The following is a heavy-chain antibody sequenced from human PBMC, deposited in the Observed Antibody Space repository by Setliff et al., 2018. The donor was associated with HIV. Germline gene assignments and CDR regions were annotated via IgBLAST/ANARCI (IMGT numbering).Heavy chain of an antibody. D-gene: IGHD3-10*01. Sequence: SETLSLTCTVSGGSISSGSYYWSWIRQPAGKGLQWIGRIYTSGSTNYNPSLKSRVTISVDKSKNQFSLKLNSVTAADTAVYYCARIIMPRGGAFDIWGQGTMVTVSS. CDR3: ARIIMPRGGAFDI. J-gene: IGHJ3*02. V-gene: IGHV4-61*02. CDR1: GGSISSGSYY. CDR2: IYTSGST.